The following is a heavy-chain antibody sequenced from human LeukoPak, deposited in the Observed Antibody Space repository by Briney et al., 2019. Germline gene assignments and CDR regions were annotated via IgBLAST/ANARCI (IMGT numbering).Heavy chain of an antibody. CDR2: IKQDGSEK. J-gene: IGHJ4*02. CDR1: GFTFSSYW. D-gene: IGHD2-2*02. CDR3: ARVAIVVVPAAILDLVDFWSGYQRYYFDY. Sequence: GGSLRLSCAASGFTFSSYWMSWVRQAPGKGLEWVANIKQDGSEKYYVDSVKGRFTISRGNAKNSLYLQMNSLRAEDTAVYYCARVAIVVVPAAILDLVDFWSGYQRYYFDYWGQGTLVTVSS. V-gene: IGHV3-7*01.